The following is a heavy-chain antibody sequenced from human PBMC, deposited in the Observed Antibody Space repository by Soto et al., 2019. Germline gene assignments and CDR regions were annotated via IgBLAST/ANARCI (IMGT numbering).Heavy chain of an antibody. Sequence: QVQLQQWGAGLLKPSETLSLTCAVYGGSFSGYYWSWIRQPPGKGLEWIGEINHSASTNYNPSLKSRVTIAVDASKIQFSLKLSSETAVDTAVYYCARGCLGSCPEPGPYDYWGQGTLVTVSS. CDR3: ARGCLGSCPEPGPYDY. CDR1: GGSFSGYY. V-gene: IGHV4-34*01. D-gene: IGHD2-15*01. CDR2: INHSAST. J-gene: IGHJ4*02.